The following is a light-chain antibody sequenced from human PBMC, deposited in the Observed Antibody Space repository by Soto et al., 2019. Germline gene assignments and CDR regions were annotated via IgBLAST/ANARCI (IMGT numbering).Light chain of an antibody. V-gene: IGLV2-14*03. J-gene: IGLJ1*01. CDR1: SSDAGAYNF. CDR3: SSYTISRTYV. CDR2: NVY. Sequence: QSVLTQPASVSGSPGQSITISCTGTSSDAGAYNFVSWHQQHPGKAPKLIIYNVYDRPSGISYRFSGSKSGNTASLTISGLQGEDEADYYCSSYTISRTYVFGTGTKLTVL.